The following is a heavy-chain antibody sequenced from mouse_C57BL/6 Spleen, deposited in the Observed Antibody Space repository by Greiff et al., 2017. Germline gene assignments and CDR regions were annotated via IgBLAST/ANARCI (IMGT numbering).Heavy chain of an antibody. J-gene: IGHJ2*01. D-gene: IGHD1-1*02. Sequence: VQLQQPGAELVRPGSSVKLSCKASGYTFTSYWMHWVKQRPIQGLEWIGNIDPSDSETHYNQKFKDKATLTVDKSSSTAYVQLSSLTSEDSAVYCCARSVERGCYFDYWGQGTTLTVSS. CDR3: ARSVERGCYFDY. CDR2: IDPSDSET. V-gene: IGHV1-52*01. CDR1: GYTFTSYW.